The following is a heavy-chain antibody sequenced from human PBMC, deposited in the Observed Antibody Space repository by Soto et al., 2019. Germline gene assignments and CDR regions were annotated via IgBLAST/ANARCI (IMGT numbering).Heavy chain of an antibody. Sequence: QVTLKESGPVLVKPTEILTLTCTVSGLSLSNGKLGVSWIRQPPGKALEWLAHIFSSDDKSYSTYLRSRLSISKDTSRSQVVLTMTILDPMDSATYYCALRKDCSRTDCYLASFDPWGQGTLVTVSS. D-gene: IGHD2-2*01. J-gene: IGHJ5*02. V-gene: IGHV2-26*01. CDR3: ALRKDCSRTDCYLASFDP. CDR1: GLSLSNGKLG. CDR2: IFSSDDK.